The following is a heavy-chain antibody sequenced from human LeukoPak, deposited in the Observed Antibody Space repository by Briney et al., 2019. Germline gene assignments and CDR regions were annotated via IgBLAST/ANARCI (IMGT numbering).Heavy chain of an antibody. CDR1: GFRFGDFA. CDR2: ISGSGDGT. J-gene: IGHJ4*02. V-gene: IGHV3-23*01. CDR3: AKREGWELGDYYFDY. D-gene: IGHD1-26*01. Sequence: HPGGSLRLSCVASGFRFGDFAMSWVRLAPGKGLEWVSSISGSGDGTYYADSVKGRFTISRDNSRNTMYLQTNSLRAEDTALYYYAKREGWELGDYYFDYWGQGTLVTVSS.